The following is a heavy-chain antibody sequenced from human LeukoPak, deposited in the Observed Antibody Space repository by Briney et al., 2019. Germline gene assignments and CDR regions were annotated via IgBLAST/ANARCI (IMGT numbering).Heavy chain of an antibody. J-gene: IGHJ4*02. D-gene: IGHD2-2*01. Sequence: GSLRLSCAASGFAFSSYGMHWVRQAPGKGLEWVAVISYDGSNKYYADSVKGRFTISRDNSKNTLYLQMNSLRAEDTAVYYCARVDRYQLLWSNFDYWGQGTLVTVSS. V-gene: IGHV3-30*03. CDR2: ISYDGSNK. CDR3: ARVDRYQLLWSNFDY. CDR1: GFAFSSYG.